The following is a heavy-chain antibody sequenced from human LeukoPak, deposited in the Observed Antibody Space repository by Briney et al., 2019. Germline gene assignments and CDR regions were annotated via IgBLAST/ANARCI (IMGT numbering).Heavy chain of an antibody. V-gene: IGHV4-4*07. CDR1: GGSISGYF. Sequence: SETLSLTCTVSGGSISGYFWNWIRQAAGKGLEWVGRIYSNGHIDHNASLKSRVAMSVDTSKNQFSLKLNSLTAADAAVYFCARERSESPGSGYDMDVWGKGTPVIV. D-gene: IGHD3-10*01. CDR3: ARERSESPGSGYDMDV. J-gene: IGHJ6*03. CDR2: IYSNGHI.